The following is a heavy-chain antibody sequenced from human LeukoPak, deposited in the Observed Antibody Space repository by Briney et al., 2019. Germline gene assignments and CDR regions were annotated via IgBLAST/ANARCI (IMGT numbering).Heavy chain of an antibody. CDR3: ARGRVVRTGYSSGWYYDY. Sequence: PSETLTLSCTASGGSISNYYWNWIRQPPGKGLEWIGYMYYSGTTNYNPSLRSRVTMSGDTSKNQFSLKLRSVTAADKAVYYCARGRVVRTGYSSGWYYDYWGQGTLVTVSS. CDR2: MYYSGTT. D-gene: IGHD6-19*01. CDR1: GGSISNYY. V-gene: IGHV4-59*01. J-gene: IGHJ4*02.